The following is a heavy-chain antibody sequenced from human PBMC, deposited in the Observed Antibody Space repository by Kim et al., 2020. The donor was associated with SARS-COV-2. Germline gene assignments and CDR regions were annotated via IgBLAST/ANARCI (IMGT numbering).Heavy chain of an antibody. CDR3: ARNYYDSSGLDY. D-gene: IGHD3-22*01. V-gene: IGHV1-3*01. Sequence: KYSQKFQGRVTITRDTSASTAYMELSSLRSEDTAVYYCARNYYDSSGLDYWGQGTLVTVSS. J-gene: IGHJ4*02.